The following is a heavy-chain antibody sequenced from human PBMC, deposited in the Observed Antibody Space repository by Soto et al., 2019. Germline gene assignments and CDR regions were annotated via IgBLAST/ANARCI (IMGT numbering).Heavy chain of an antibody. CDR1: GGTFSSYA. J-gene: IGHJ4*02. CDR3: ARDLGRVDSRGRQEY. D-gene: IGHD3-22*01. V-gene: IGHV1-69*06. CDR2: LIPIFATA. Sequence: ASVKVSCKASGGTFSSYAISWVRQAPGQCLEWTGGLIPIFATANYAQKFQGRVTITADKSTSTAYMELSSLRSEDTAVYYCARDLGRVDSRGRQEYWGQGTMVTVSS.